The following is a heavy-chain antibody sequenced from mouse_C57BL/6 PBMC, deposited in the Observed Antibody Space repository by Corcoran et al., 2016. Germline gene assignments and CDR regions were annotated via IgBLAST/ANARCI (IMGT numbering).Heavy chain of an antibody. V-gene: IGHV1-80*01. Sequence: QVQLQQSGAELVKPGASVKISCKASGYAFSSYWMNWVKQRPGKGLEWIGQIYPGDGDTNYNGKFKGKATLNADKSSSTAYMQLSSLTSEDSAVYCCARSRGNYVNYAMDYWGQGTSVTVSS. CDR1: GYAFSSYW. CDR3: ARSRGNYVNYAMDY. J-gene: IGHJ4*01. D-gene: IGHD2-1*01. CDR2: IYPGDGDT.